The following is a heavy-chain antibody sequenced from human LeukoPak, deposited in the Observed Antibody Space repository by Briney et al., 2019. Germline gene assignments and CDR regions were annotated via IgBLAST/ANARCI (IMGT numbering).Heavy chain of an antibody. D-gene: IGHD3-16*01. CDR1: GFTFDDYG. Sequence: GGSLRLSCAASGFTFDDYGMRWVRQAPGQGLEWVSGINCNGGSTGYADSVKGRFTISRDNAKNSLYLQMNSLRAEDTALYYCARDGAPWNYYYYYMDVWGKGTTVTVSS. J-gene: IGHJ6*03. CDR2: INCNGGST. V-gene: IGHV3-20*04. CDR3: ARDGAPWNYYYYYMDV.